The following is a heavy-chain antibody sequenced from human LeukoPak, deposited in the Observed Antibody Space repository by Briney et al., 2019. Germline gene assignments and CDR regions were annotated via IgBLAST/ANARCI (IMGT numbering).Heavy chain of an antibody. CDR2: ISYDGSNK. J-gene: IGHJ4*02. D-gene: IGHD3-10*01. Sequence: GGSLRLSCAASEFTFSSYAMHWVRQAPGKGLEWVAVISYDGSNKYYADSVKGRFTISRDNSKNTLYLQMNSLRAEDTAVYYCAKVFGSYYFDYWGQGTLVTVSS. CDR1: EFTFSSYA. CDR3: AKVFGSYYFDY. V-gene: IGHV3-30-3*01.